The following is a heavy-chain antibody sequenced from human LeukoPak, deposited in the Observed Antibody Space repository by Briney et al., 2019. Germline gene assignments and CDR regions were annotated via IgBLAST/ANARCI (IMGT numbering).Heavy chain of an antibody. CDR1: GYTFTSYG. CDR2: ISAYNGNT. V-gene: IGHV1-18*01. Sequence: GASVKVSCKASGYTFTSYGISWVRQAPGQGLEWMGWISAYNGNTNYAQKLQGRVTMTTDTSTSTAYMELRSLRSDDTAVYYCAREIGYDSGGYYWPGFDYWGQGTLVTVSS. J-gene: IGHJ4*02. D-gene: IGHD3-22*01. CDR3: AREIGYDSGGYYWPGFDY.